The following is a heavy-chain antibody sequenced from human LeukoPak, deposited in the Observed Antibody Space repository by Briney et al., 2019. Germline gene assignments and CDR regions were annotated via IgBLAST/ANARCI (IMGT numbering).Heavy chain of an antibody. CDR2: IYSGGST. J-gene: IGHJ4*02. CDR3: AKDEVVVAATPTDY. CDR1: GFTVSSNY. Sequence: GGSLRLSCAASGFTVSSNYMSWVRQAPGKGLEWVSVIYSGGSTYYADSVKGRFTISRDNSKNTLYLQMNSLRAEDTAVYYCAKDEVVVAATPTDYWGQGTLVTVSS. V-gene: IGHV3-53*01. D-gene: IGHD2-15*01.